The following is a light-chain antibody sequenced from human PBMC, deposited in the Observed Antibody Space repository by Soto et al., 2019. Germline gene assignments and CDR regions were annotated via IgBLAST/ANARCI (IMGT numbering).Light chain of an antibody. CDR1: SSDVGSYNY. V-gene: IGLV2-14*03. CDR3: FSYTRSSTWV. Sequence: QSALTQPASVSGSPGQSITISCTGTSSDVGSYNYVSGYQQHPGKAPKLMIYDVSNRPSGVSNRFSGSKSGNTASLTISGLQAEYEADYYCFSYTRSSTWVFGGGTKLTVL. J-gene: IGLJ3*02. CDR2: DVS.